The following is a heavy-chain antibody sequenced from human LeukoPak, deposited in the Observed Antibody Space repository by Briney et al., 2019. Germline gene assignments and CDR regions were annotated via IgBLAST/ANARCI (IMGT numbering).Heavy chain of an antibody. CDR2: ICDDGST. D-gene: IGHD1-26*01. J-gene: IGHJ4*02. V-gene: IGHV4-59*01. Sequence: SETLSLTCTVSGGSISSYYWSCIRQPPGKGLEWIGHICDDGSTKYSPSLQSRLTLSVDTSKNHFSLKLSSVTAADTAVYYCARYSGNPTWFFDYWGQGTLVTVSS. CDR3: ARYSGNPTWFFDY. CDR1: GGSISSYY.